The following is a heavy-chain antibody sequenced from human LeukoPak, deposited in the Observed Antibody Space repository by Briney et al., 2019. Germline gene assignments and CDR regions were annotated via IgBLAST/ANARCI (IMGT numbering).Heavy chain of an antibody. CDR2: ISSSSSYI. Sequence: GGSLRLSCAASGFTFSSYSMNWVRQAPGKGLEWVSSISSSSSYIYYADSVKGRFTISGDNAKNSLYLQMNSLRAEDTAVYYCARAYSSGWYVGYYFDYWGQGTLVTVSS. V-gene: IGHV3-21*01. J-gene: IGHJ4*02. CDR3: ARAYSSGWYVGYYFDY. D-gene: IGHD6-19*01. CDR1: GFTFSSYS.